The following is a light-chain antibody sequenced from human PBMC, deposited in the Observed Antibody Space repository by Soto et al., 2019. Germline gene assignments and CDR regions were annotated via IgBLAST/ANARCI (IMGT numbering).Light chain of an antibody. J-gene: IGKJ4*01. CDR2: GAS. Sequence: IVMTQSPPTLSVSPGERATLSCRASQTISRNLAWYQQRPVQAPRLLMFGASTRAPGIPARFSGSGSGTEFTLTISSLQSEDSAVYYCQQYDTRPVFGGGTKVDIK. CDR1: QTISRN. CDR3: QQYDTRPV. V-gene: IGKV3-15*01.